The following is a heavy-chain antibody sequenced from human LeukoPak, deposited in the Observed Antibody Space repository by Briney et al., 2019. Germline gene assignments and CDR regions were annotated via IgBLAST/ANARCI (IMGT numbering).Heavy chain of an antibody. Sequence: SETLFLTCTVSGGSISSYYWSWIRQPPGKGLEWIGYIYYSGSTNYNPSLKSRVTISVDTSKNQFSLKLSSVTAADTAVYYCARDYYDSSGFNYYYMDVWGKGTTVTVSS. CDR1: GGSISSYY. J-gene: IGHJ6*03. V-gene: IGHV4-59*01. D-gene: IGHD3-22*01. CDR3: ARDYYDSSGFNYYYMDV. CDR2: IYYSGST.